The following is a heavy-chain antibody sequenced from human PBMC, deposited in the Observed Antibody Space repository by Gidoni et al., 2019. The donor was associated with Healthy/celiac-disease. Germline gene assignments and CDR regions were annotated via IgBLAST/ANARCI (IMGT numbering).Heavy chain of an antibody. CDR3: ARVVGATFFDY. V-gene: IGHV3-30*07. J-gene: IGHJ4*02. D-gene: IGHD1-26*01. Sequence: SRDNSKNTLYLQMNSLRAEDTAVYYCARVVGATFFDYWGQGTLVTVSS.